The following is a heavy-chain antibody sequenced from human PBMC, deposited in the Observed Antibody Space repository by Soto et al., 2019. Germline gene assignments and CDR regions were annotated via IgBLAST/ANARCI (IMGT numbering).Heavy chain of an antibody. J-gene: IGHJ4*02. D-gene: IGHD3-22*01. CDR1: GFTFSSYA. CDR2: ISGSGGST. Sequence: PGGSLRLSCAASGFTFSSYAMNWVRQAPGKGLEWVSVISGSGGSTYYADSVKGRFTISRDNSKNTLYLQMNSLRAEDTAVYYCAKNRARITMIVVVLPGNYFDYWGQGTLVTVSS. V-gene: IGHV3-23*01. CDR3: AKNRARITMIVVVLPGNYFDY.